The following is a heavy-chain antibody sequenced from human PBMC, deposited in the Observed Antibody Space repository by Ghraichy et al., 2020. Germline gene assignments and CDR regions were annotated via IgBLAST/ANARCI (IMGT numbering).Heavy chain of an antibody. CDR2: IWYDGSNK. Sequence: LSLTCAASGFIFSDYGMHWVRQAPGKGLEWVAIIWYDGSNKNYGDSVKGRFTISRDNAKNTLYLQMDSLRAEDTAVYYCATENSDNRNFDYWGQGTLVTVSS. V-gene: IGHV3-33*01. D-gene: IGHD1-26*01. J-gene: IGHJ4*02. CDR3: ATENSDNRNFDY. CDR1: GFIFSDYG.